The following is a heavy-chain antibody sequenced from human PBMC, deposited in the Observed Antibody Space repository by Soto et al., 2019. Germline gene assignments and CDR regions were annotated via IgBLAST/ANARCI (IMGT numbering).Heavy chain of an antibody. D-gene: IGHD4-17*01. Sequence: SETLSLTCTASGGSISSYYWSWIRQPPGKGLEWIGYIYYSGSTNYNPSLKSRVTISVDTSKNQFSLKLSSVTAADTAVYYCARIRDLGYGDYYFDYWGQGTLVTSPQ. CDR2: IYYSGST. J-gene: IGHJ4*02. V-gene: IGHV4-59*08. CDR3: ARIRDLGYGDYYFDY. CDR1: GGSISSYY.